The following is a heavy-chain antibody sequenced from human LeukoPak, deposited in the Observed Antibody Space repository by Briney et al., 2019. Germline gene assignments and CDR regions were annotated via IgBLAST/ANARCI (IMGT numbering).Heavy chain of an antibody. Sequence: GESLKISCKGSGYSFTNYWIGWVRQMPGKGLEWMGTIYPGNSDTRCSPSFQGQVTISADKSISTVYLQWSSLKASDTAMYYCILAADGFDYWGQGTLVTVSS. D-gene: IGHD6-13*01. V-gene: IGHV5-51*01. CDR2: IYPGNSDT. J-gene: IGHJ4*02. CDR3: ILAADGFDY. CDR1: GYSFTNYW.